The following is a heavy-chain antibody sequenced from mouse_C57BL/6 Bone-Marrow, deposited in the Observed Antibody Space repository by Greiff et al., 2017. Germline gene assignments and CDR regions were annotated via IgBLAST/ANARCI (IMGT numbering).Heavy chain of an antibody. CDR2: IDPENGAP. J-gene: IGHJ1*03. CDR3: TNYYSCNWYFDI. V-gene: IGHV14-4*01. Sequence: EVKLQQSGAELVRPGASVKLSCTASGFNIKDDYMNWVKQRPEQGLEWIGWIDPENGAPEYDSKFQGKATITADTASNTAYMQLSSLTSEDTAVYYWTNYYSCNWYFDIWGTGTTVTVSS. CDR1: GFNIKDDY. D-gene: IGHD1-1*01.